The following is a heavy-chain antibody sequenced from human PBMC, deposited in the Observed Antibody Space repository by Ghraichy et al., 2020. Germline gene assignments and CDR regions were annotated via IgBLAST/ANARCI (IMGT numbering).Heavy chain of an antibody. V-gene: IGHV4-34*01. J-gene: IGHJ6*02. CDR2: INHSGST. CDR3: ARWSIAAAGAPGEGNYYYYGMDV. Sequence: SQTLSLTCAVYGGSFSGYYWSWIRQPPGKGLEWIGEINHSGSTNYNPSLKSRVTISVDTSKNQFSLKLSSVTAADTAVYYCARWSIAAAGAPGEGNYYYYGMDVWGQGTTVTVSS. CDR1: GGSFSGYY. D-gene: IGHD6-13*01.